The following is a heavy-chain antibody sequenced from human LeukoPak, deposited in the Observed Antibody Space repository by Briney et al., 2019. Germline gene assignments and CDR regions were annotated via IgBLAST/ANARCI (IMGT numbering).Heavy chain of an antibody. J-gene: IGHJ4*02. D-gene: IGHD3-22*01. CDR2: IYYSGST. CDR1: GGSFSGYY. V-gene: IGHV4-39*01. Sequence: SETLSLTCAVYGGSFSGYYWGWIRQPPGKGLEWIGSIYYSGSTYYNPSLKSRVTISVDTSKNQFSLKLSSVTAADTAVYYCARLPYDSSGYYPYYFDYWGQGTLVTVSS. CDR3: ARLPYDSSGYYPYYFDY.